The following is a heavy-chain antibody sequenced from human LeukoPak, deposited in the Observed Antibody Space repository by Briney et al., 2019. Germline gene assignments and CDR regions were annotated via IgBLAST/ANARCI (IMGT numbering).Heavy chain of an antibody. CDR2: ISAYNGNT. V-gene: IGHV1-18*01. D-gene: IGHD3-3*01. CDR3: ARSDFLSGSATFDY. Sequence: ASVRVSCKPSGYTFTSYGISWVPQAPGQGLEWMGWISAYNGNTNYAQTLQGRVTITTDTSTSTAYMYLRSLRADDTVVYYWARSDFLSGSATFDYWGQGTLVTVSS. J-gene: IGHJ4*02. CDR1: GYTFTSYG.